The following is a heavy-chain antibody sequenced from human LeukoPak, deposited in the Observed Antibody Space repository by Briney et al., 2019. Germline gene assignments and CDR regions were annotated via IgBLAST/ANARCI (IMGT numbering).Heavy chain of an antibody. V-gene: IGHV3-15*01. J-gene: IGHJ4*02. CDR1: GFTFTNAW. CDR2: TRRKTGGGTT. D-gene: IGHD5-12*01. CDR3: TSSGYSGYDYDY. Sequence: GGSLRLSCAASGFTFTNAWMSWVRQAPGKGLEWVGRTRRKTGGGTTDYAAPVKGRITISRDDSKNTLYLQMNSLKTEDTAVYYCTSSGYSGYDYDYWGQGTLVTVSS.